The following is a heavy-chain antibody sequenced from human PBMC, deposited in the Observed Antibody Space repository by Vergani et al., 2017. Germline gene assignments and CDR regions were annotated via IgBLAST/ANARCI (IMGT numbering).Heavy chain of an antibody. Sequence: EVQLVESGGGLVQPGGSLRLSCAASGFTFSSSAMSWVRQAPGKGLEWVSAISGSGGSTYYADSVKGRFTISRDISKNTLYLQMNSLRAEETAVYYCAKDRSGTESYYYDSSGYYINWFDPWGQGTLVTVSS. CDR2: ISGSGGST. V-gene: IGHV3-23*04. J-gene: IGHJ5*02. CDR3: AKDRSGTESYYYDSSGYYINWFDP. D-gene: IGHD3-22*01. CDR1: GFTFSSSA.